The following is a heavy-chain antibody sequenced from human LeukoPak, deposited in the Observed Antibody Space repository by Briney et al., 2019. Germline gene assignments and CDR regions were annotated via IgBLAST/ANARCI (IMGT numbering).Heavy chain of an antibody. CDR1: GYTFTSYD. CDR2: LNPNSGDT. Sequence: ASVTVSFKASGYTFTSYDINWVRQATGQGPEWMGWLNPNSGDTGYAQKFQGRVTITRDTSISTAYMELSSLRSEDPAVYYCAGGVSSSWSGDEYFHHWGQGTLVSVSS. CDR3: AGGVSSSWSGDEYFHH. V-gene: IGHV1-8*03. D-gene: IGHD6-13*01. J-gene: IGHJ1*01.